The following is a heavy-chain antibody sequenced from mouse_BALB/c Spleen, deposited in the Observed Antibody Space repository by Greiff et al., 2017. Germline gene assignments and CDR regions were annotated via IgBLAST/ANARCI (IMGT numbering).Heavy chain of an antibody. CDR2: ISSGGSYT. D-gene: IGHD2-3*01. CDR3: ARNGYYEYAMDY. V-gene: IGHV5-6*01. J-gene: IGHJ4*01. CDR1: GFTFSSYG. Sequence: EVQVVESGGDLVKPGGSLKLSRAASGFTFSSYGMSWVRQTPDKRLEWVATISSGGSYTYYPDSVKGRFTISRDNAKNTLYLQMSSLKSEDTAMYYCARNGYYEYAMDYWGQGTSVTVSS.